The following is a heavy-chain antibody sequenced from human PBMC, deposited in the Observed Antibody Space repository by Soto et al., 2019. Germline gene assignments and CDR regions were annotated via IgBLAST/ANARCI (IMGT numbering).Heavy chain of an antibody. J-gene: IGHJ6*02. CDR1: GYTFTSYG. CDR3: ARDQVAKWAPGSAMVNYYYGMDA. CDR2: ISVDDGDT. V-gene: IGHV1-18*04. D-gene: IGHD5-18*01. Sequence: ASVKVSCKASGYTFTSYGISWVRQAPGQGXEWMGWISVDDGDTNYAQNFQGRVTMSTDTSTSTAYMEMRSLRSDDTAVYYCARDQVAKWAPGSAMVNYYYGMDAWGQGTTVTVSS.